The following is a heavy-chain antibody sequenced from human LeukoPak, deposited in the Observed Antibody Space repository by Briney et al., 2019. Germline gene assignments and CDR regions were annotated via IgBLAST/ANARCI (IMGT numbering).Heavy chain of an antibody. V-gene: IGHV3-7*03. D-gene: IGHD6-13*01. J-gene: IGHJ4*02. CDR2: IKQDESEK. CDR3: ASGRQLGR. CDR1: GFSFSTYW. Sequence: SGGSLRLSWAASGFSFSTYWMSWVRQAPGKGLEWVANIKQDESEKYYVDSVKGRFTISRDNTKNSLYLQMNSLRVEDTAVYYCASGRQLGRWGQGTLVTVSS.